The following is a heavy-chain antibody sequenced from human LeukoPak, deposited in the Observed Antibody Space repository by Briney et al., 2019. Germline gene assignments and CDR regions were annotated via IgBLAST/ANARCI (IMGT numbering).Heavy chain of an antibody. CDR3: ARDVMLPPYYYYYYMDV. D-gene: IGHD2-15*01. CDR1: GYSISSGYY. CDR2: IYTSGST. Sequence: SETLSLTCTVSGYSISSGYYWGWIRQPPGKGLEWIGRIYTSGSTNYNPSLKSRVTISVDTSKNQFSLKLSSVTAADTAVYYCARDVMLPPYYYYYYMDVWGKGTTVTVSS. V-gene: IGHV4-38-2*02. J-gene: IGHJ6*03.